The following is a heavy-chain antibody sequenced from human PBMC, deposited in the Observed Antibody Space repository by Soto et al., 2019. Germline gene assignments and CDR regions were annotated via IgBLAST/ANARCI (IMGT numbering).Heavy chain of an antibody. V-gene: IGHV4-39*01. CDR3: ARQLKIIRWGGYFDY. D-gene: IGHD3-16*01. CDR2: IYYTGST. CDR1: GDSIKSSSYF. Sequence: PSETLSLTCTVAGDSIKSSSYFWAWIRQPPGKGLEWIASIYYTGSTYYNPSLESRVTISVHTSKNQFSLKLTSVTAADTALYYCARQLKIIRWGGYFDYWGQATLVTV. J-gene: IGHJ4*02.